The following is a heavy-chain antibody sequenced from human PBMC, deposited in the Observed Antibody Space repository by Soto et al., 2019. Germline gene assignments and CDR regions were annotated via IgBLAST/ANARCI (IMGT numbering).Heavy chain of an antibody. CDR2: INHSGST. D-gene: IGHD3-10*01. CDR3: ARGFSLLWFGSGYYYYGMDV. CDR1: GGSFSGYY. V-gene: IGHV4-34*01. J-gene: IGHJ6*02. Sequence: PWETLSLTCAVYGGSFSGYYWSWIRQPPGKGLEWIGEINHSGSTNYNPSLKSRVTISVDTSKNQFSLKLSSVTAADTAVYYCARGFSLLWFGSGYYYYGMDVWGQGTTVTVSS.